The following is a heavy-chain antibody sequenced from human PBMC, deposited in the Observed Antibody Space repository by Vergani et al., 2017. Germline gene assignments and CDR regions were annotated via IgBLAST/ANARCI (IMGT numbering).Heavy chain of an antibody. Sequence: QVQLVESGGNVVQSGTSLRLSCAASGFSFGSYGMHWVRQSPGKGLEWVAVISNDGGNKYYADSVKGRFTIYKDNTVDMLSLQMNSLRAEDTAVYYCARLSYDTTPYLQGGYDCWDQGTLVSVSS. V-gene: IGHV3-30*03. CDR3: ARLSYDTTPYLQGGYDC. CDR1: GFSFGSYG. D-gene: IGHD3-22*01. J-gene: IGHJ4*02. CDR2: ISNDGGNK.